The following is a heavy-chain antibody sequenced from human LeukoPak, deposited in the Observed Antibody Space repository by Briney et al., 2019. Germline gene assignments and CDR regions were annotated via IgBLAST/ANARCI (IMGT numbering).Heavy chain of an antibody. V-gene: IGHV1-24*01. CDR3: AVSLTTGGYYGMDV. CDR2: FDPEDGET. D-gene: IGHD1-1*01. CDR1: GYTLTELS. J-gene: IGHJ6*02. Sequence: GASVKVSCKVSGYTLTELSLHWVRQAPGKGLEWMGRFDPEDGETIYARKFLGRVTMTEDTSTDTAYMELSSLRSEDTAVYFCAVSLTTGGYYGMDVWGQGTTVTVSS.